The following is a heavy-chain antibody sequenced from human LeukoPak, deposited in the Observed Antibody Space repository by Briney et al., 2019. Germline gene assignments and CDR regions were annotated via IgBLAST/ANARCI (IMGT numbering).Heavy chain of an antibody. CDR3: AKGMVRGVSYYYMDV. Sequence: GGSLRLSCAASGFTFSSYAMSWVRQAPGKGLEWVSAISGSGGSTYYADSVKGRFTISRDNSKNTLYQQMNSLRAEDTAVYYCAKGMVRGVSYYYMDVWGKGTTVTVSS. CDR1: GFTFSSYA. V-gene: IGHV3-23*01. D-gene: IGHD3-10*01. CDR2: ISGSGGST. J-gene: IGHJ6*03.